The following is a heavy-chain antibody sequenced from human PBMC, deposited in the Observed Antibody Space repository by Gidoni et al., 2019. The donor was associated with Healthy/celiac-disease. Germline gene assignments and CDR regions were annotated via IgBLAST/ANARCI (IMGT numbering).Heavy chain of an antibody. Sequence: QVQLVQSGTEVKKPGSSVKVSCKASGGTFSSYAISWVRQAPGQGLEWMGGIIPIFGTANYAQKFQGRVTITADESTSTAYMELSSLRSEDTAVYYCARVANVDTLYYYYGMDVWGQGTTVTVSS. V-gene: IGHV1-69*01. J-gene: IGHJ6*02. CDR2: IIPIFGTA. D-gene: IGHD5-18*01. CDR3: ARVANVDTLYYYYGMDV. CDR1: GGTFSSYA.